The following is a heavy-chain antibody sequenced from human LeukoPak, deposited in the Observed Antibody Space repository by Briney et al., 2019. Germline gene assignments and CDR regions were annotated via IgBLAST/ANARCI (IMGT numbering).Heavy chain of an antibody. CDR2: IIPIFGTA. Sequence: ASVKVSFKASGGTFSSYAISWVRQAPGPGLELMGGIIPIFGTANYAQKFQVRVTITADESTSTAYMELSSLRSEDTAVYYCAREGQTYYDFWTGYFYYYYMDVWGKGTTVTVSS. V-gene: IGHV1-69*13. D-gene: IGHD3-3*01. CDR1: GGTFSSYA. J-gene: IGHJ6*03. CDR3: AREGQTYYDFWTGYFYYYYMDV.